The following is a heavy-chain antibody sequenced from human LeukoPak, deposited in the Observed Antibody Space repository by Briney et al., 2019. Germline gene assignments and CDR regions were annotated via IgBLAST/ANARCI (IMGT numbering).Heavy chain of an antibody. D-gene: IGHD3-3*01. CDR2: INHSGGST. V-gene: IGHV1-46*01. CDR1: GYTFTSYY. Sequence: ASVRVSCMASGYTFTSYYMHWVRQAPGQGLEWMGIINHSGGSTSYAQKFQGRVTMTRDTSTSTVYMELSSLRSEDTAVYYCARDPPYYDFWSGRNTPWDYWGQGTLVTVSS. J-gene: IGHJ4*02. CDR3: ARDPPYYDFWSGRNTPWDY.